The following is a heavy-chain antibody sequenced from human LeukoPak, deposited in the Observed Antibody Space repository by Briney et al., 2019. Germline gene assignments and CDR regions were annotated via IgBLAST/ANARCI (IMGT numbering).Heavy chain of an antibody. CDR3: ARGPNPNSPRGGVVDY. V-gene: IGHV4-39*01. CDR2: IYYSGST. D-gene: IGHD2-2*01. J-gene: IGHJ4*02. Sequence: SETLSLTCTVSGGSISSSSYYWGWIRQPPGKGLEWIGSIYYSGSTYYNPSLKSRLTISVDTSKDQFSLKLSSVTAADTAVYYCARGPNPNSPRGGVVDYWGQGTLVTVSS. CDR1: GGSISSSSYY.